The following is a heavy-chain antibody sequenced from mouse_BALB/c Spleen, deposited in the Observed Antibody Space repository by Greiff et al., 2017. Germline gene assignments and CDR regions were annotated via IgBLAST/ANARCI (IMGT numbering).Heavy chain of an antibody. J-gene: IGHJ4*01. V-gene: IGHV5-6-4*01. D-gene: IGHD1-2*01. CDR1: GFTFSSYT. CDR2: ISSGGSYT. CDR3: TRVVTTATAMDY. Sequence: EVKLVESGGGLVKPGGSLKLSCAASGFTFSSYTMSWVRQTPEKRLEWVATISSGGSYTYYPDSVKGRFTISRDNAKNTLYLQMSSLKSEDTAMSYCTRVVTTATAMDYWGQGTSVTVSS.